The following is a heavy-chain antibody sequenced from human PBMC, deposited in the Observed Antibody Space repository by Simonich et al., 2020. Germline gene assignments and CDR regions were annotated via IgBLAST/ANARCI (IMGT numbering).Heavy chain of an antibody. CDR3: ARVGYSNYYYYGMDV. Sequence: QVQLQESGPVLVKPSETLSLTCAVSGYSISSGYYWGWIRQPPGKGLEWIGSIYHTGSTYYNPSLQSRVTISVDTSKNQFSLKLSSVTAADTAVYYCARVGYSNYYYYGMDVWGQGTTVTVSS. D-gene: IGHD6-13*01. CDR2: IYHTGST. V-gene: IGHV4-38-2*01. CDR1: GYSISSGYY. J-gene: IGHJ6*02.